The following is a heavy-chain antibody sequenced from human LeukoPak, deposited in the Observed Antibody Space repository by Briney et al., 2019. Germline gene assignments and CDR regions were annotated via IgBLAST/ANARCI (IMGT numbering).Heavy chain of an antibody. CDR2: IYPGDFDT. CDR3: ARQRDGYIFDY. CDR1: GYTFTSYW. Sequence: GESLKISCKGFGYTFTSYWIAWVRQMPGKGLEWMGIIYPGDFDTRYNPSFQGHVNISADKANSTAYLQWSSLKASDTAMYYCARQRDGYIFDYWGQGTLVTVSS. J-gene: IGHJ4*02. D-gene: IGHD5-24*01. V-gene: IGHV5-51*01.